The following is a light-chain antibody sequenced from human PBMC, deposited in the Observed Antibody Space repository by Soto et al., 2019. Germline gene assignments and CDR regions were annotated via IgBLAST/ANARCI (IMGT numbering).Light chain of an antibody. V-gene: IGKV1-33*01. CDR1: QEIRNY. J-gene: IGKJ1*01. CDR2: DAS. Sequence: DIQMIQSPSSLSASVGDRVTITCQASQEIRNYLNWYQQKPGKAPKLLIYDASNFERGVPSRFSGLGSGTDFTFTNGRLQPEDCATYYCQQYDHLPRKFGRGTKVEIK. CDR3: QQYDHLPRK.